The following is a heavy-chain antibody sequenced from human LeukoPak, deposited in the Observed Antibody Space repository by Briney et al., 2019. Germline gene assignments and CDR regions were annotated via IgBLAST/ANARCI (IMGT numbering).Heavy chain of an antibody. CDR2: ISAYNGNT. Sequence: ASVKVSCKASGYTFTSYGISWVRQAPGQGLEGMGWISAYNGNTNYAQKLQGRVTMTTDTSTSTAYMELRSLRSDDTAVYYCARDSLLITFGGDIDYWGQGTLVTVSS. V-gene: IGHV1-18*01. CDR3: ARDSLLITFGGDIDY. CDR1: GYTFTSYG. J-gene: IGHJ4*02. D-gene: IGHD3-16*01.